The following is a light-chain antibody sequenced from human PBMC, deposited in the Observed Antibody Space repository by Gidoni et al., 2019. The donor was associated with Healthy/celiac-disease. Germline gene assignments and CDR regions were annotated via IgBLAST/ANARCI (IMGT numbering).Light chain of an antibody. CDR1: QDISNY. J-gene: IGKJ5*01. CDR2: DAS. Sequence: IQMTQSPSSLSASVGDRVTITCQASQDISNYLHWYQQKPGKAPKLLIYDASHLETGVPSRFSGSGSGTDFTFTISSLQPEDIATYYCQQYDNLPITFGQGTRLEIK. V-gene: IGKV1-33*01. CDR3: QQYDNLPIT.